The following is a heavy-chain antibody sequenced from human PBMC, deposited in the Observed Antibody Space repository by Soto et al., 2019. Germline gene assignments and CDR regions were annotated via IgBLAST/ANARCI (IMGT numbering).Heavy chain of an antibody. Sequence: QVQLQQWGAGLLKPSETLSLTCAVYGGSFSGYYWSWIRQPPGKGLEWIGEINHSGSTNYNPSLKSRVTISVDTSKNQFSLKLSSVTAADTAVYYCARARYYRGGRTTLFDYWGQGTLVTVSS. V-gene: IGHV4-34*01. J-gene: IGHJ4*02. CDR1: GGSFSGYY. D-gene: IGHD3-10*01. CDR2: INHSGST. CDR3: ARARYYRGGRTTLFDY.